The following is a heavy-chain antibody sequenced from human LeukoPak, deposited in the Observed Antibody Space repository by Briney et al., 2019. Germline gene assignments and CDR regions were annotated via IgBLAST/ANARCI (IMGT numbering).Heavy chain of an antibody. D-gene: IGHD4-17*01. J-gene: IGHJ3*02. CDR3: ASARLRGRGRVEGAFDI. V-gene: IGHV4-39*01. Sequence: SETLSLTCTVSGGSISSSSYYWGWIRQPPGKGLEWNGSIYYSGSTYYNPSRKSRVTISVDTSKNQFSLKLSSVTAADTAVYYCASARLRGRGRVEGAFDIWGQGTMVTVSS. CDR1: GGSISSSSYY. CDR2: IYYSGST.